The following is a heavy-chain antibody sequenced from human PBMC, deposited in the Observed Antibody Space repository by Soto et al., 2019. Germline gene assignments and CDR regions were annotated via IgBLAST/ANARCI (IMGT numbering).Heavy chain of an antibody. CDR3: AYFAGYDNDWRGWFDP. J-gene: IGHJ5*02. CDR1: GDSVSSRSAV. D-gene: IGHD3-9*01. V-gene: IGHV6-1*01. CDR2: TYYRSKWYN. Sequence: QVQLQQSGPVLVKPSQTLSLTCAISGDSVSSRSAVWNWIRQSPSRGLEWLGRTYYRSKWYNDYAVSVKSRITVNADTAKNQFSLQLSSVTAEDTAIYYCAYFAGYDNDWRGWFDPWGQGTLVTVSS.